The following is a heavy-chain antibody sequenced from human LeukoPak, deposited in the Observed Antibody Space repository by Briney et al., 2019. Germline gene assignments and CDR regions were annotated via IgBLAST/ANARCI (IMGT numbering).Heavy chain of an antibody. CDR3: ERDIVVFPANAPAYYYYFYMGV. Sequence: AAVKVSCRAAGYTFTGYCRHRVWHSLGQGFEWKGWINPNSGGTNNSQDFTGRDTISRDTFISTACMELSRPRYDDTAVYYCERDIVVFPANAPAYYYYFYMGVWGKGTTVTVSS. CDR1: GYTFTGYC. J-gene: IGHJ6*03. V-gene: IGHV1-2*02. D-gene: IGHD2-2*01. CDR2: INPNSGGT.